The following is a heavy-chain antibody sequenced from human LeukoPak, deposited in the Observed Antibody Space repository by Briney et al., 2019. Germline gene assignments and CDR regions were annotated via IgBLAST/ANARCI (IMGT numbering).Heavy chain of an antibody. V-gene: IGHV4-4*09. CDR1: GGSISSCY. CDR3: ARRGTWFDP. D-gene: IGHD3-10*01. Sequence: SETLSLTCTISGGSISSCYGRWIRQPPGKGVEWIGHIYTSGSTYYSPSLKSRVTISLNTSKIQFSLKLISVTAADTAVYYCARRGTWFDPWGQGTLVTVSS. J-gene: IGHJ5*02. CDR2: IYTSGST.